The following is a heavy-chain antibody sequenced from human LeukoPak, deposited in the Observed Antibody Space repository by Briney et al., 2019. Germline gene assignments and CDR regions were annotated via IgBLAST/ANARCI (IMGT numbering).Heavy chain of an antibody. J-gene: IGHJ4*02. CDR3: AKDYRFLVRGVISN. D-gene: IGHD3-10*01. Sequence: PGGSLRLSCAASGFTFSSYGMHWVRQAPGKGLEWVAFIRYDGSNKYYADSVKGRFTISRDNSKNTLYLQMNSLRAEDTAVYYCAKDYRFLVRGVISNWGQGTLVTVSS. CDR1: GFTFSSYG. CDR2: IRYDGSNK. V-gene: IGHV3-30*02.